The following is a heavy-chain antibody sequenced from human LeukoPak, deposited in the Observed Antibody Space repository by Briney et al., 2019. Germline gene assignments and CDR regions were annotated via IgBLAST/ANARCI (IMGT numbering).Heavy chain of an antibody. CDR3: ARGPMRCSSTSCYYYYYYGMDV. CDR2: INHSGST. J-gene: IGHJ6*02. Sequence: SETLTLTCAASGGSFSGYYLSWIRQPPGKGLEWIGEINHSGSTNYNPSLKSRVTISVDSSKNQFSLKLSSVTAADTAVHYCARGPMRCSSTSCYYYYYYGMDVWGQGTTVSVSS. D-gene: IGHD2-2*01. V-gene: IGHV4-34*01. CDR1: GGSFSGYY.